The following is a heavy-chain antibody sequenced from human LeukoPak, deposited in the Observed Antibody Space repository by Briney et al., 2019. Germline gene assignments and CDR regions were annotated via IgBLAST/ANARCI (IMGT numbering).Heavy chain of an antibody. D-gene: IGHD6-13*01. V-gene: IGHV1-24*01. J-gene: IGHJ3*02. Sequence: GASVKVSCKVSGYTLTELSMHWVRQAPGKGLEWMGGFDPEDGETIYAQKFQGRVTITADESTSTAYMELSSLRSEDTAVYYCARARSWPRDAFDIWGQGTMVTVSS. CDR3: ARARSWPRDAFDI. CDR2: FDPEDGET. CDR1: GYTLTELS.